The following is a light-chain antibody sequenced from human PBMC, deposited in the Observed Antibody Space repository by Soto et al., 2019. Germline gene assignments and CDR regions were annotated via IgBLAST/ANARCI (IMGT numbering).Light chain of an antibody. J-gene: IGLJ2*01. CDR3: SSYTTSSYVV. Sequence: QSALTQPAAVSGSPGQSITISCTGTSSDIGGHNFVSWYQHHPGKAPKLLIYGVSYRASGVSNRFTGSKSANTASLTISGLQAEDEADYSCSSYTTSSYVVFGGGTKVTVL. V-gene: IGLV2-14*01. CDR1: SSDIGGHNF. CDR2: GVS.